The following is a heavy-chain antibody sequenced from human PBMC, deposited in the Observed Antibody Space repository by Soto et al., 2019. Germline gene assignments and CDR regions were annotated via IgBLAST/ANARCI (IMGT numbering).Heavy chain of an antibody. CDR2: ISSSSSDT. CDR3: ARDVEYSSSGDAFDI. D-gene: IGHD6-6*01. CDR1: GFTFSDYY. V-gene: IGHV3-11*06. J-gene: IGHJ3*02. Sequence: PGGSLRLSCAASGFTFSDYYMSWIRQAPGKGLEWVSYISSSSSDTNYADSVKGRFTISRDNAKSSLYLQMNSLRAEDTAVYYCARDVEYSSSGDAFDIWGQGTMVTVSS.